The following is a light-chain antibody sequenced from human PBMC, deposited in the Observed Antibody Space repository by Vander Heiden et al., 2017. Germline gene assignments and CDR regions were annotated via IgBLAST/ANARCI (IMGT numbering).Light chain of an antibody. CDR3: QQYNNWPPLYT. Sequence: EIVMTQSPATLPVSPGDRANLPCRASQRVSSNLDWYQQKPRQAHRLLIYGASTRATGIPARFTGSVSGTEFTLTVSSLQSEDFAVYYCQQYNNWPPLYTFGQGTKLEFK. V-gene: IGKV3-15*01. CDR1: QRVSSN. J-gene: IGKJ2*01. CDR2: GAS.